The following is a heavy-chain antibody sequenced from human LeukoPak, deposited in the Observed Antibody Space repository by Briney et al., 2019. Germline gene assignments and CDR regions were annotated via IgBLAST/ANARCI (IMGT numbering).Heavy chain of an antibody. J-gene: IGHJ3*02. CDR3: ARGGYCSSTSCMGAFDI. CDR2: IYHSGST. CDR1: GGSISSSNW. V-gene: IGHV4-4*02. D-gene: IGHD2-2*01. Sequence: PSETLSFTCAVSGGSISSSNWWSWVRQPPGKGLGWIGEIYHSGSTTYNPSLKSRVTISVDKSKNKFSLKLSSVTAADTAVYYCARGGYCSSTSCMGAFDIWGQGTMVTVSS.